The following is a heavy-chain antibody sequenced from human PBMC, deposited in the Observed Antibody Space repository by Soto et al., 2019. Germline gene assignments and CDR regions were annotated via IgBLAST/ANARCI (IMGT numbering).Heavy chain of an antibody. CDR3: AKERMEQYQLLPFFDY. Sequence: GGSLRLSCAASGFTFSSHGMHWLRQAPGKGLEWVTVISYDGSNEYYADSVKGRFTIFRDNSKNILYLQMNSLRTEDTAVYYCAKERMEQYQLLPFFDYWGQGTLVTVSS. V-gene: IGHV3-30*18. CDR1: GFTFSSHG. CDR2: ISYDGSNE. D-gene: IGHD2-2*01. J-gene: IGHJ4*02.